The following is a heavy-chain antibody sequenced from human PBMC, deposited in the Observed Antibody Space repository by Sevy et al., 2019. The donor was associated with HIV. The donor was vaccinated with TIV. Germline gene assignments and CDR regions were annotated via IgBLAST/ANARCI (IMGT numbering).Heavy chain of an antibody. CDR2: INPNSGGT. D-gene: IGHD3-10*01. CDR3: ARSVKWFGELLYWFDP. V-gene: IGHV1-2*02. CDR1: GYTFTGYY. Sequence: ASVKVSCKASGYTFTGYYMHWVRQAPGQGPEWMGWINPNSGGTNYAQKFQGRVTMTRDTSISTAYMELSRLRSDDTAVYYCARSVKWFGELLYWFDPWGQGTLVTVSS. J-gene: IGHJ5*02.